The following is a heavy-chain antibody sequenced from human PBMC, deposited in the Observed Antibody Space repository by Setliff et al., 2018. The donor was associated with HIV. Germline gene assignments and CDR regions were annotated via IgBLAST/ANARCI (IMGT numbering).Heavy chain of an antibody. CDR3: ASGEYDYSP. CDR1: GFNISRYS. V-gene: IGHV3-48*04. Sequence: PGGSLRLSCAGSGFNISRYSMNWVRQAPGKGLEWLSYIRSSSDNIYYADSVRCRFTISRDSAKNSLYLQMNSLRVDDTGVYYCASGEYDYSPWGQGTLVTVSS. J-gene: IGHJ5*02. D-gene: IGHD4-4*01. CDR2: IRSSSDNI.